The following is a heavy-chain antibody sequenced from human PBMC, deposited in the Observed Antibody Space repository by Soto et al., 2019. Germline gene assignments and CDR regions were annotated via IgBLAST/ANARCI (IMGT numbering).Heavy chain of an antibody. D-gene: IGHD2-2*01. CDR3: ARVPPRREGAVVPAASVDY. V-gene: IGHV1-69*01. CDR2: IIPIFGTA. CDR1: GGTFSSYA. Sequence: QVPLVQSGAEVKKPGSSVKVSCKASGGTFSSYAISWVRQAPGQGLEWMGGIIPIFGTANYAQKFQGRVTITADESTSTAYMELSSLRSEDTAVYYCARVPPRREGAVVPAASVDYWGQGTLVTVSS. J-gene: IGHJ4*02.